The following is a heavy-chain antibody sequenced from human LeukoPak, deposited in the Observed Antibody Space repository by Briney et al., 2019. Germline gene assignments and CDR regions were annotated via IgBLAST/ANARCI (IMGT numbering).Heavy chain of an antibody. D-gene: IGHD5-24*01. J-gene: IGHJ3*02. Sequence: GGSLRLSCAASGFTFSRYWMSWVRQAPGKGLEWVANIRQDGSEKDHVGSVKGRFTISRDNAKNSLLLHMNGLRAEDTAVYYCARDLLPMATGPDAFDIWGQGTMVTVSS. CDR2: IRQDGSEK. CDR3: ARDLLPMATGPDAFDI. CDR1: GFTFSRYW. V-gene: IGHV3-7*01.